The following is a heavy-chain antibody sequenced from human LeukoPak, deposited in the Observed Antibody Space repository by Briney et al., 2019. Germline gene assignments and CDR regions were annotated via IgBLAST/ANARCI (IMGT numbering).Heavy chain of an antibody. CDR1: GGSISSYY. CDR2: IYYSGRT. J-gene: IGHJ4*02. D-gene: IGHD2-15*01. CDR3: AREGPAAGYCSGGSCFGWTSVYHY. Sequence: SETLSLTCTVSGGSISSYYWSWIRQPPGKGLEWIGYIYYSGRTNYNPSLKSRVTISVDTSKNQFSLKLSSVAAADTAVYYCAREGPAAGYCSGGSCFGWTSVYHYWGQGTLVTVSS. V-gene: IGHV4-59*12.